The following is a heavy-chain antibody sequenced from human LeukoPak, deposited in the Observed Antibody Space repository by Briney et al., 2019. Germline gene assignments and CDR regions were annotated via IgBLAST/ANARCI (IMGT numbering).Heavy chain of an antibody. D-gene: IGHD2-2*01. CDR2: IYTNGNT. Sequence: SETLSLTCTVSGASITNYYWNGIRQPAGKGLEWIGRIYTNGNTKYNPSLNSRVTLSVDTSKNQFSLRLSSVTAADTAVYYCARGGVPGAGNWFDPWGQGTLVTVSS. V-gene: IGHV4-4*07. CDR1: GASITNYY. J-gene: IGHJ5*02. CDR3: ARGGVPGAGNWFDP.